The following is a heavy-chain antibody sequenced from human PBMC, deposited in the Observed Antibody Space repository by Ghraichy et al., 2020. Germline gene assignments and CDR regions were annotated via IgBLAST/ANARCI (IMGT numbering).Heavy chain of an antibody. V-gene: IGHV1-2*02. D-gene: IGHD6-19*01. CDR3: ASPSAEGWASTLNN. CDR2: INPNPGVA. J-gene: IGHJ4*02. Sequence: ASVKVSCKASGYTFSANYIHWVRQAPGRGLEWMGYINPNPGVAKSAQRFQGRVTMTWDKSINTAFMELTSLRSDDTAVFYCASPSAEGWASTLNNWGQGTLVTVSS. CDR1: GYTFSANY.